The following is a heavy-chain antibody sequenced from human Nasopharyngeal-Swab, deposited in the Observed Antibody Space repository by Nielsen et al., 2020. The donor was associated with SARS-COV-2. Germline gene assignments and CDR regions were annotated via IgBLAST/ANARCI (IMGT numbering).Heavy chain of an antibody. D-gene: IGHD1-20*01. CDR2: ISSSSSTI. J-gene: IGHJ4*02. CDR3: AGETECNWNDVRFDY. Sequence: SCAASGFTFSSYEMNWVRQAPGQGLESVSYISSSSSTIYYADSVKGRFTITRDNTKNTLYLQMNRQRAEDTAVYYYAGETECNWNDVRFDYWGQGTLVTVSS. V-gene: IGHV3-48*03. CDR1: GFTFSSYE.